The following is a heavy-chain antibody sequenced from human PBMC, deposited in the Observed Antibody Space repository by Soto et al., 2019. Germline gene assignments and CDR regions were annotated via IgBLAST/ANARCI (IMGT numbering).Heavy chain of an antibody. CDR3: AGSYSSSWYPQVFDY. D-gene: IGHD6-13*01. CDR2: IYYSGST. V-gene: IGHV4-59*01. CDR1: GGSISSYY. Sequence: PSETLSLTCTVSGGSISSYYWSWIRQPPGKGLEWIGYIYYSGSTNYNPSLKSRVTISVDTSKNQFSLKLSSVTAADTAVYYCAGSYSSSWYPQVFDYWGQGTLVTVSS. J-gene: IGHJ4*02.